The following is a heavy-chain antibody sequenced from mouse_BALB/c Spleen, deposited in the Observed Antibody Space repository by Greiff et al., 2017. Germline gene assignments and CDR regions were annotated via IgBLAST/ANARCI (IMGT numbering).Heavy chain of an antibody. CDR2: ISSGGGNT. J-gene: IGHJ3*01. CDR1: GFTFSSYT. V-gene: IGHV5-9*03. Sequence: DVKLVESGGGLVKPGGSLKLSCAASGFTFSSYTMSWVRQTPEKRLEWVATISSGGGNTYYPDSVKGRFTISRDNAKNNLYLQMSSLRSEDTALYYCATSYGYDAWFAYWGQGTLVTVSA. D-gene: IGHD2-9*01. CDR3: ATSYGYDAWFAY.